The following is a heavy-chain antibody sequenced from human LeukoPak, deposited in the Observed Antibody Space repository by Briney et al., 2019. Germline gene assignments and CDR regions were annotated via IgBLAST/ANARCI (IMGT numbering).Heavy chain of an antibody. Sequence: SETLSLTCTVSGGSISSGVYYWSWIRQHPGKGLEWTGYIYYSGSTYYNPTLKSRVTISVDTSKNQFSLKLSSVTAADTAVYYCARGLVGVVVVPATPSWFDPWGQGTLVTVSS. CDR1: GGSISSGVYY. D-gene: IGHD2-2*01. J-gene: IGHJ5*02. CDR3: ARGLVGVVVVPATPSWFDP. V-gene: IGHV4-31*03. CDR2: IYYSGST.